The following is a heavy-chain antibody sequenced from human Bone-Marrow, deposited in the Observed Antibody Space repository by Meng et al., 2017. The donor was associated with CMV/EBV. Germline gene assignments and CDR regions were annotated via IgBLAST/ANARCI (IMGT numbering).Heavy chain of an antibody. D-gene: IGHD5/OR15-5a*01. V-gene: IGHV3-21*06. Sequence: GESLKISCAVSGFTFSSYALNWVRQAPGKGLEWVSTISSSSSYIYYADSVRGRFTISRDNSKNSLYLQMNRLKAEDTAVYFWARVSGVYAHHLGQGTLVTVSS. CDR3: ARVSGVYAHH. J-gene: IGHJ4*02. CDR1: GFTFSSYA. CDR2: ISSSSSYI.